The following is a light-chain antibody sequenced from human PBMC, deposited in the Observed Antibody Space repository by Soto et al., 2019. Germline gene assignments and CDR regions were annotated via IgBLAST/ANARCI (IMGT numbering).Light chain of an antibody. CDR2: GAS. V-gene: IGKV3-15*01. Sequence: ETVKTQSPATLSVSPGERATLSCRASQSVSSNLAWYQQKPGQAPRLLIYGASSRATGSPARFSGSGSGTEFTLTISNLQSEDFAVYYCQQYDNWPGTFGQGTKLEIK. CDR3: QQYDNWPGT. J-gene: IGKJ2*01. CDR1: QSVSSN.